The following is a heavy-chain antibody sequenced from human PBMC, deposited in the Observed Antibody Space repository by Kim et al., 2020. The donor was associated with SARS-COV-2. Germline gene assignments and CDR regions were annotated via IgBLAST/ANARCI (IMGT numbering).Heavy chain of an antibody. CDR3: AKRRSSGWSLGPGVDY. V-gene: IGHV3-23*01. CDR2: ISGSGGST. CDR1: GFTFSSYA. D-gene: IGHD6-19*01. J-gene: IGHJ4*02. Sequence: GGSLRLSCAASGFTFSSYAMSWVRQAPGKGLEWVSAISGSGGSTYYADSVKGRFTISRDNSKNTLYLQMNSLRAEDTAVYYCAKRRSSGWSLGPGVDYWGQGTLVTVSS.